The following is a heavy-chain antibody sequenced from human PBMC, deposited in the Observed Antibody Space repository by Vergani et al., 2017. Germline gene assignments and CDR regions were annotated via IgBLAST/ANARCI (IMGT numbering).Heavy chain of an antibody. CDR3: ARDRRYVVPAANPPFDY. V-gene: IGHV1-2*02. CDR2: INPNSGGT. Sequence: QVQLVQSGAEVKKPGAPVKVSCKASGYTFTGYYMHWVRQAPGQGLEWMGWINPNSGGTNYAQKFQGRVTMTRDTSISTAYMELSRLRSDDTAVYYCARDRRYVVPAANPPFDYWGQGTLVTVSS. CDR1: GYTFTGYY. D-gene: IGHD2-2*01. J-gene: IGHJ4*02.